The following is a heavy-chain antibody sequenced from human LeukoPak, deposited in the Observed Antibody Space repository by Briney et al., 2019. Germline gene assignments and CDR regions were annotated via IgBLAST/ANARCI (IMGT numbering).Heavy chain of an antibody. J-gene: IGHJ6*03. CDR1: GFTVSSNY. Sequence: GGSLRLSCAASGFTVSSNYMSWVRQAPGKGLEWVSVIYSGGSTYYADSVKGRFTISRDNSKNTLYLQMNSLRAEDTAVYYCAREAFVPAAIRAPYYYYYMDVWGKGTTVTVSS. CDR2: IYSGGST. D-gene: IGHD2-2*02. CDR3: AREAFVPAAIRAPYYYYYMDV. V-gene: IGHV3-53*01.